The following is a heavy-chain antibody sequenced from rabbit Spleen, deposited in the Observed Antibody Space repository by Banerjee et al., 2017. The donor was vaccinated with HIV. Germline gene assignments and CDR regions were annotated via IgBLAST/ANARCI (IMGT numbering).Heavy chain of an antibody. CDR3: ARDTGTSFSTYGMDL. J-gene: IGHJ6*01. Sequence: QSLEESGGDLVKPGASLTLTCIASGVSFSGGSYMCWVRQAPGKGLEWIACIDAGSSGFTYFASWAKGRFTISKTSSTTVTLQMTSLTAADTATYFCARDTGTSFSTYGMDLWGQGTLVTVS. V-gene: IGHV1S40*01. D-gene: IGHD8-1*01. CDR2: IDAGSSGFT. CDR1: GVSFSGGSY.